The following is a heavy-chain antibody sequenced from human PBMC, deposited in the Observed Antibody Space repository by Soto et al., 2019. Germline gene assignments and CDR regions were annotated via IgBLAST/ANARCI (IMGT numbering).Heavy chain of an antibody. D-gene: IGHD3-9*01. CDR3: AHRFDWYYFVY. Sequence: QITLKASGPTLVKPTQTLTLTCTFSGFSLSTSEVGVGWIRQPPGKALEWLALIYWDDDKRYSPSLKSRLTTYKDTSKHQVVLTMPNMDPMDTATYYCAHRFDWYYFVYWGQGTLVTVSS. J-gene: IGHJ4*02. V-gene: IGHV2-5*02. CDR2: IYWDDDK. CDR1: GFSLSTSEVG.